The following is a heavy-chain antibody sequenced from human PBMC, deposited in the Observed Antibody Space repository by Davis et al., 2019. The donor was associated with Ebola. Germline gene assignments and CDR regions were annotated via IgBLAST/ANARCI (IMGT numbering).Heavy chain of an antibody. CDR1: GYTFTSYG. Sequence: SVKVSCKASGYTFTSYGISWVRQAPGQGLEWMGGIIPIFGTANYAQKFQGRVTITADKSTSTAYMELSSLRSEDTAVYYCARDIPLYSGYGSMDVWGQGTTVTVSS. CDR3: ARDIPLYSGYGSMDV. D-gene: IGHD5-12*01. CDR2: IIPIFGTA. V-gene: IGHV1-69*06. J-gene: IGHJ6*02.